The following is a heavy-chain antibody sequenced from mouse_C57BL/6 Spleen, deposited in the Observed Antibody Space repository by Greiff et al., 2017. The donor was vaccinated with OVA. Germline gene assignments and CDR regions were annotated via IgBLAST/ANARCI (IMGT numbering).Heavy chain of an antibody. CDR1: GYTFTSYW. J-gene: IGHJ2*01. Sequence: VQLQQPGAELVKPGASVRFSCRASGYTFTSYWMHWLKRRPGQGLGWIGRIHPNSGSTNYNEKFKSKATLTVDKSSSTAYMQLSSLTAEDSAVYYCARGRPHYWGQGTTLTVSS. CDR3: ARGRPHY. V-gene: IGHV1-64*01. CDR2: IHPNSGST.